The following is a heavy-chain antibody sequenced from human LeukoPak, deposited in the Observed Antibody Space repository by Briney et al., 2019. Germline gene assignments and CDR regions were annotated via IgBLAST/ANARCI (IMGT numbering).Heavy chain of an antibody. V-gene: IGHV3-53*01. D-gene: IGHD2/OR15-2a*01. CDR3: ARDTTAYFDC. Sequence: GGSLRLSCTVSGFTVSSNYMAWVRQAPEKGLEWVSVIYAGGNTYYADSVKGRFTISRDNSKNTLYLQMSSLGVEDTAVYYCARDTTAYFDCWGQGTLVTVSS. CDR2: IYAGGNT. J-gene: IGHJ4*02. CDR1: GFTVSSNY.